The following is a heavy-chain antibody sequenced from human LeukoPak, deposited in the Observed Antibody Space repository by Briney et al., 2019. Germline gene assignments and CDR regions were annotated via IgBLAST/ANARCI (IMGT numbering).Heavy chain of an antibody. J-gene: IGHJ5*02. CDR2: IYSDGTT. CDR3: ARDKDA. V-gene: IGHV3-66*01. Sequence: GGSLRLSCVVSGLTVSNNYMSWVRQAPGKGLEWVSVIYSDGTTRNAYSVKGRFTISRDNSKNTVYLQMDSLRAEDTAVYYCARDKDAWGQGTLVTVSS. CDR1: GLTVSNNY.